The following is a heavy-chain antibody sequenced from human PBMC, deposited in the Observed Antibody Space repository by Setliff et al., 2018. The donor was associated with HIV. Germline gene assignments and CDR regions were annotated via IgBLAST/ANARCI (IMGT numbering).Heavy chain of an antibody. D-gene: IGHD3-3*01. V-gene: IGHV4-59*01. Sequence: SETLSLTCTVSGGSISSYYWSWIRQPPGKGLEWIGYIYYSGSTNYNPSLKSRVIISVDTSKNQFSLKLSSVTAADTAVYYCARGGGEYYNFWSGYPAWYFDLWGRGTLVTVSS. CDR2: IYYSGST. CDR1: GGSISSYY. CDR3: ARGGGEYYNFWSGYPAWYFDL. J-gene: IGHJ2*01.